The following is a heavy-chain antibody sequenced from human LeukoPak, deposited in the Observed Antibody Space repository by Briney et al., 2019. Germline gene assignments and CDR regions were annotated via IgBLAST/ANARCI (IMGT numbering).Heavy chain of an antibody. Sequence: GGSLRLSCEGSGFRFSGYWMHWVRQAPGKGLVWVSRIQDDERSASYGDSVKGRYTISQDNAKNILYLQMDSLRVEDTAVYYCVRGHAGTIFGVVPVNPLGYWGQGTLVTVSS. V-gene: IGHV3-74*01. J-gene: IGHJ4*02. CDR1: GFRFSGYW. D-gene: IGHD3-3*01. CDR2: IQDDERSA. CDR3: VRGHAGTIFGVVPVNPLGY.